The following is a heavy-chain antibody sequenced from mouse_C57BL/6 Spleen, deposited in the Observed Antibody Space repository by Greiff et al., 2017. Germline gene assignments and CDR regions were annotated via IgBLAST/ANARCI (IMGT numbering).Heavy chain of an antibody. CDR1: GYTFTNYW. CDR2: IYPGGGYT. V-gene: IGHV1-63*01. D-gene: IGHD2-1*01. CDR3: ARLSDGKGYFDV. Sequence: QVQLQQSGAELVRPGTSVKMSCKASGYTFTNYWIGWAKQRPGHGLEWIGDIYPGGGYTNYNEKFKGKATLTADKSSSTAYVQFSSLTSEDSAIYYCARLSDGKGYFDVWGTGTTVTVSS. J-gene: IGHJ1*03.